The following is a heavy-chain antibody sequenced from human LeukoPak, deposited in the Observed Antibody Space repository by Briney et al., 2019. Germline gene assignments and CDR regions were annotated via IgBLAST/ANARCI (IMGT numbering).Heavy chain of an antibody. CDR3: ARGGPYGSGSYYLPKNPNWFDP. Sequence: PGGSLRLSCAASGFTFSSYGMHWVRQAPGKGLEWVAVIWYDGSNKYYADSVKGRFTISRDNSKNTLYLQMNSLRAEDTAVYYCARGGPYGSGSYYLPKNPNWFDPWGQGTLVTVSS. CDR1: GFTFSSYG. V-gene: IGHV3-33*01. D-gene: IGHD3-10*01. J-gene: IGHJ5*02. CDR2: IWYDGSNK.